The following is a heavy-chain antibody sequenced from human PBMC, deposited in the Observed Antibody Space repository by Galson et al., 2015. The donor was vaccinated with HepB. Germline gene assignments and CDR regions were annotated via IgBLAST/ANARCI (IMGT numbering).Heavy chain of an antibody. CDR2: FDAGGTTK. V-gene: IGHV3-11*01. Sequence: SLRLSCAASAFPLNDYSTSWIRQAPGKGLEWVPYFDAGGTTKFYADSVKGRFIISRDTARNSQYLQMNILRADDKAIYYCARGRGYGRTVKKNFYFYMDVWGKGTTVTVSS. CDR1: AFPLNDYS. D-gene: IGHD2-8*02. J-gene: IGHJ6*03. CDR3: ARGRGYGRTVKKNFYFYMDV.